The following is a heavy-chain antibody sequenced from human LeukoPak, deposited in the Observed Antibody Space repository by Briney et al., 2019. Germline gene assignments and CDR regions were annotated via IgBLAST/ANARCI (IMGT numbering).Heavy chain of an antibody. Sequence: SVKVSCKASGGTFSSYTISWVRQAPGQGLEWMGRIIPILGIANYAQKFQGRVTITADKSTSTAYMELSSLRSEDTAVYYCARTVEMATRGYGMDVWGQGTTVTVSS. V-gene: IGHV1-69*02. D-gene: IGHD5-24*01. CDR3: ARTVEMATRGYGMDV. J-gene: IGHJ6*02. CDR1: GGTFSSYT. CDR2: IIPILGIA.